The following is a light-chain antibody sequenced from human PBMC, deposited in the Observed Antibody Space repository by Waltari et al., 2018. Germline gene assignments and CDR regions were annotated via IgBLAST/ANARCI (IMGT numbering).Light chain of an antibody. CDR3: QQSYSTLIFT. CDR2: AAS. V-gene: IGKV1-39*01. Sequence: DILLTQSPSSLSASVRDRVTITCRASQSISRYLNWYQQKPGKAPKLLIYAASSLQSGVPSRFSGSGSGTDFTLTISSLQPEDFATYYCQQSYSTLIFTFGPGTKVDIK. CDR1: QSISRY. J-gene: IGKJ3*01.